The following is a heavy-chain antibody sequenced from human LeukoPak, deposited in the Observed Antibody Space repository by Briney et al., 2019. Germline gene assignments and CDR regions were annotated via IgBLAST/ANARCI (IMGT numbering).Heavy chain of an antibody. CDR2: IYTSGST. V-gene: IGHV4-4*07. CDR3: ASSIVVRGVMYGMDV. D-gene: IGHD3-10*01. Sequence: SETLSLTCTVTGGSISSYYWSWIRQPAGKGLEWIGRIYTSGSTNYNPSLKSRVTMSVDTSKNQFSLKLSSVTAADTAVYYCASSIVVRGVMYGMDVWGQGTTVTVSS. CDR1: GGSISSYY. J-gene: IGHJ6*02.